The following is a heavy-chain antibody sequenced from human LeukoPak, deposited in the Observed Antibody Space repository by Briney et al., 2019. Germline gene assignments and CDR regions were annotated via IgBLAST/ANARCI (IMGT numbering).Heavy chain of an antibody. CDR2: THYSGST. CDR1: GGTITSYY. Sequence: SETLSLTCTVSGGTITSYYWSWIRQPPGKGLEWIGYTHYSGSTDYNPSLKRGGTISVDTSNNQFSLILTTVAAAETAVYYCARGSTGAFDIWGEGTIVTVS. J-gene: IGHJ3*02. V-gene: IGHV4-59*01. CDR3: ARGSTGAFDI. D-gene: IGHD1-1*01.